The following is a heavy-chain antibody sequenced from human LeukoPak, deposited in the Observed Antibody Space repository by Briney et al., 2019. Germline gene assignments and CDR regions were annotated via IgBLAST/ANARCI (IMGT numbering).Heavy chain of an antibody. CDR1: GHSIINSFY. Sequence: SETLSLTCTVSGHSIINSFYWGWIRQPPGKGLEWIGSIYHSGSTYYNPSLKSRVTISIDTSKNQFSLGLNSVTAADTAVYYCARAVDSSGFSSFQHWGQGTLVTVSS. D-gene: IGHD3-22*01. J-gene: IGHJ1*01. V-gene: IGHV4-38-2*02. CDR3: ARAVDSSGFSSFQH. CDR2: IYHSGST.